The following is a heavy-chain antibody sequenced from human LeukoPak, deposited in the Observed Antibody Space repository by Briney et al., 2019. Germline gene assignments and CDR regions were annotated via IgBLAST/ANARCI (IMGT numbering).Heavy chain of an antibody. J-gene: IGHJ4*02. D-gene: IGHD5-12*01. CDR2: ISAYNGNT. Sequence: GASVKVSCKASGYTFTSYGISWVRQAPGQGLEWMGWISAYNGNTNYAQKLQGRVTMTTDTSTSTAYMELRSLRSDDTAVYYCARDRGNSGYHILIQYYSDYWGQGTLVTVSS. CDR3: ARDRGNSGYHILIQYYSDY. V-gene: IGHV1-18*01. CDR1: GYTFTSYG.